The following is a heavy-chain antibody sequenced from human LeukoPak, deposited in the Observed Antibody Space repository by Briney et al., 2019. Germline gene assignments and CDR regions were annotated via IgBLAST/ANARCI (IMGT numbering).Heavy chain of an antibody. V-gene: IGHV1-2*02. D-gene: IGHD2-2*01. CDR3: ARGRADCSSTSCSTHFDY. CDR2: INPNSGGT. CDR1: GYTFTGYY. J-gene: IGHJ4*02. Sequence: ASVKVSCKASGYTFTGYYMHWVRQAPGQGLEWMGWINPNSGGTNYAQKFQGRVTMTRDTSISTAYMELSRLRSDDTAVYYCARGRADCSSTSCSTHFDYWGQGTLVTVSS.